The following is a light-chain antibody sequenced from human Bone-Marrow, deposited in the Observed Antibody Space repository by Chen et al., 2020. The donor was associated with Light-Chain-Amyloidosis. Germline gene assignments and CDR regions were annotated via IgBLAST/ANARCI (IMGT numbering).Light chain of an antibody. J-gene: IGLJ1*01. CDR3: SSYASTNTLV. CDR2: EVT. CDR1: SSDVGGDNH. V-gene: IGLV2-14*01. Sequence: QSALTQPASVSGSPGQSITISCTGTSSDVGGDNHVSWYQQHPVKAPKLMIYEVTNRPSWVPDRLCGSKSDNAGSVTISGLQTEDEADYGGSSYASTNTLVCGGGTRVT.